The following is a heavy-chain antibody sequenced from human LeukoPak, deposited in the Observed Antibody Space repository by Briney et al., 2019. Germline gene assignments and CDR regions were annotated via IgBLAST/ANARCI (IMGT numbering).Heavy chain of an antibody. J-gene: IGHJ4*02. CDR2: ISGDGGTT. CDR1: GFNFDEYA. CDR3: ARVRLSYYFDY. D-gene: IGHD3-16*02. Sequence: GGSLRLSCAASGFNFDEYAMYWVRQAPGKGLEWVSLISGDGGTTSYADSVKGRFTISRDNAKNTLYLQMNSLRDEDTAVYYCARVRLSYYFDYWGQGTLVTVSS. V-gene: IGHV3-43*02.